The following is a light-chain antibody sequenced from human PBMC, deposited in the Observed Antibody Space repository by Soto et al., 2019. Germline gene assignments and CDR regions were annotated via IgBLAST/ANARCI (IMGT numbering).Light chain of an antibody. CDR1: QSVTTN. CDR2: DIS. J-gene: IGKJ3*01. V-gene: IGKV3-11*01. Sequence: EIVLTQSPATLSLSPGERATLSCRTSQSVTTNFAWYQQKPGQAPRLLIYDISNRATGIPDRFSGSGSGPGIALTISSLEPEDFAVYYYQQRPPWPPLITVGPGTKLEIK. CDR3: QQRPPWPPLIT.